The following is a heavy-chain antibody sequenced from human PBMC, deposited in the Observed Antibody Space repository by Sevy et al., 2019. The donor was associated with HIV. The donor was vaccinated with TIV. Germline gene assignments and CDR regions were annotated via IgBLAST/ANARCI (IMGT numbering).Heavy chain of an antibody. V-gene: IGHV7-4-1*02. CDR3: ARTSGGIVVIPAAQHYYGMDV. Sequence: ASVKVSCKASGYTFTSYGMNWVRQAPGQGLEWMGWINTNTGNPTYAQGFTGRFVFSLDTSVSTAYLQMSSLKAEDTAVYYCARTSGGIVVIPAAQHYYGMDVWGQGTTVTVSS. D-gene: IGHD2-2*01. CDR2: INTNTGNP. J-gene: IGHJ6*02. CDR1: GYTFTSYG.